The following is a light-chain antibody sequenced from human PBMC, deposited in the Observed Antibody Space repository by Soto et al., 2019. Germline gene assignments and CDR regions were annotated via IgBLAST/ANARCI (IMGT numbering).Light chain of an antibody. CDR3: RSFAGNNNLV. J-gene: IGLJ2*01. V-gene: IGLV2-8*01. CDR1: SSDVGGYNY. Sequence: QSVLTQPPSASGSPGQSVTISCTGTSSDVGGYNYVSWYQQHPGKAPKLIISEVSKRPSGVPDRFSGSKSGNTASLTVSGLQAEDEADYYCRSFAGNNNLVFGGGTKLTVL. CDR2: EVS.